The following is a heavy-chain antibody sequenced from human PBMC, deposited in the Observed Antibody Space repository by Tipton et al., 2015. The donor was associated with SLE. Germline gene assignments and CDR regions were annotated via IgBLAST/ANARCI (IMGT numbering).Heavy chain of an antibody. CDR1: GGSISSGSYY. D-gene: IGHD4-17*01. J-gene: IGHJ5*02. V-gene: IGHV4-61*09. CDR2: IYTSGST. CDR3: ARSYGDYVNWFDP. Sequence: TLSLTCTVSGGSISSGSYYWSWNRQPAGKGLEWIGHIYTSGSTNYNPSLKSRVTISVDTSKNQFSLKLSSVTAADTAVYYCARSYGDYVNWFDPWGQGTLVTVSS.